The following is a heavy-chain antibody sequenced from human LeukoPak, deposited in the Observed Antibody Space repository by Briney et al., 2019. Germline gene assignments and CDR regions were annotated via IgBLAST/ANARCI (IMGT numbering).Heavy chain of an antibody. Sequence: PGGSLRLSCAASGFTFDNYRMSWVRQARGKGLEWVATVNADGGNKYYADSVRGRFTTPRDNSKSTLILQMNSLRVEDTALYYCTKRVKYGGTWDHFADWGQGTLVTVSS. D-gene: IGHD1-26*01. CDR3: TKRVKYGGTWDHFAD. V-gene: IGHV3-23*01. CDR2: VNADGGNK. J-gene: IGHJ4*02. CDR1: GFTFDNYR.